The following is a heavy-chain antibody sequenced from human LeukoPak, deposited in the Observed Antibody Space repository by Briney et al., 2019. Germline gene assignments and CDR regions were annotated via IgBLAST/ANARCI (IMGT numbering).Heavy chain of an antibody. CDR3: ATVPSITMESWFDP. V-gene: IGHV4-34*01. Sequence: TASETLSLTCTVSGGSFNSHHWSWIRQPPGKGLEWIGEINHSGSTNYNPSLKSRVTISVDTSKNQFSLKLSSVTAADTAVYYCATVPSITMESWFDPWGQGTLVTVSS. D-gene: IGHD3-10*01. CDR2: INHSGST. J-gene: IGHJ5*02. CDR1: GGSFNSHH.